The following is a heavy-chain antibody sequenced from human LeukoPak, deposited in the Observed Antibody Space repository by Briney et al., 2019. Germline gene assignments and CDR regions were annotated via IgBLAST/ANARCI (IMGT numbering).Heavy chain of an antibody. J-gene: IGHJ5*02. CDR2: INPSGGST. D-gene: IGHD3-9*01. CDR1: GYTFTSYY. CDR3: ARDPKEYYDILTGYTGFDP. V-gene: IGHV1-46*01. Sequence: ASVKVSCKASGYTFTSYYMHWVRQAPGQGLEWMGIINPSGGSTSYAQKFQGRVTMTRDTSTSTVYMELSSLRSDDTAVYYCARDPKEYYDILTGYTGFDPWGQGTLVTVSS.